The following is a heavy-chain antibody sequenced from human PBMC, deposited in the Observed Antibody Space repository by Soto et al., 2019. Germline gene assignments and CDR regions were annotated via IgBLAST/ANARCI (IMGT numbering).Heavy chain of an antibody. CDR1: GFTFSSYS. CDR2: ISSSSSYI. J-gene: IGHJ5*02. CDR3: ASEDSSGWYNWFDP. Sequence: EVQLVESGGGLVKPGGSLRLSCAASGFTFSSYSMNWVRQAPGKGLEWVSSISSSSSYIYYADSVKGRFTISRDNAKNSLYLQMNSLRAEDTAMYYCASEDSSGWYNWFDPWGQGTLVTVSS. V-gene: IGHV3-21*01. D-gene: IGHD6-19*01.